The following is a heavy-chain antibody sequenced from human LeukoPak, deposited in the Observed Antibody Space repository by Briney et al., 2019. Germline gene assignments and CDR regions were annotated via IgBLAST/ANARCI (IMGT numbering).Heavy chain of an antibody. Sequence: NSSETLSLTCTVSSGFMRNYYWSWIRQPPGKGLEWIGYIYYSGSTNYNPSLKSRVTISVDTSKNQFSLKLSSVTAADTAVYYCARHDVISGYYLFDSWGQGTLVTVSS. J-gene: IGHJ4*02. CDR3: ARHDVISGYYLFDS. D-gene: IGHD3-22*01. CDR2: IYYSGST. CDR1: SGFMRNYY. V-gene: IGHV4-59*08.